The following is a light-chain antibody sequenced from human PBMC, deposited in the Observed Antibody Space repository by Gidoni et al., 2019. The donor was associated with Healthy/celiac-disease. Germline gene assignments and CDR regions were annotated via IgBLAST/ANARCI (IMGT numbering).Light chain of an antibody. J-gene: IGKJ1*01. V-gene: IGKV3-20*01. CDR2: GAS. Sequence: EIVFTPSPGTLSSSPGERATLSCRASQSVSSSYLAWYQQKPGQAPRLLIYGASSRATGIPDRFSGSGAGTDFTLTISRLEPEDFAVYYCQQYGSSPWTFGQGTKVEIK. CDR1: QSVSSSY. CDR3: QQYGSSPWT.